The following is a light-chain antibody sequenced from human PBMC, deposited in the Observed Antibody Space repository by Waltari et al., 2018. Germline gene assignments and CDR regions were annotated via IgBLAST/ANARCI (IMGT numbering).Light chain of an antibody. V-gene: IGKV1-39*01. Sequence: DIQMTQSPSSLSASVGDRVTINCRASQSISGSLNWYQQKPGIAPKLLIYAASTLQSGVPSRFSGSGSGTDFTLIINRLQPEDFATYFCQQSYNDPLTFGGGTKMEIK. CDR1: QSISGS. CDR3: QQSYNDPLT. J-gene: IGKJ4*01. CDR2: AAS.